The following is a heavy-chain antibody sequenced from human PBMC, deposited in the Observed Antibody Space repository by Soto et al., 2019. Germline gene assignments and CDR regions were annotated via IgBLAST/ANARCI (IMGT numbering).Heavy chain of an antibody. D-gene: IGHD2-21*01. CDR1: GYTFTDSY. CDR2: LNVHTGGT. V-gene: IGHV1-2*02. J-gene: IGHJ3*02. Sequence: ASVKVSCKASGYTFTDSYIHWAAQAPGQSPERTGWLNVHTGGTNSPQKFQDRVTMTSDTSINTAFRELIGLTSDDTAVEYCSRKCGDGCTEETDGIDMWGQGTLVTISS. CDR3: SRKCGDGCTEETDGIDM.